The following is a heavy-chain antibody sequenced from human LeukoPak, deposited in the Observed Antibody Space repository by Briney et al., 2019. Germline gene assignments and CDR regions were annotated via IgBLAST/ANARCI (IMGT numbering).Heavy chain of an antibody. CDR3: AKERGYCSSTSCPIPHY. CDR1: GFTFGDYY. Sequence: PGGSLRLSCAASGFTFGDYYMSWVRQAPGKGLEWVSAISGSGGSTYYADSVKGRFTISRDNSKNTLYLQMNSLRAEDTAVYYCAKERGYCSSTSCPIPHYWDQGTLVTVSS. D-gene: IGHD2-2*01. J-gene: IGHJ4*02. CDR2: ISGSGGST. V-gene: IGHV3-23*01.